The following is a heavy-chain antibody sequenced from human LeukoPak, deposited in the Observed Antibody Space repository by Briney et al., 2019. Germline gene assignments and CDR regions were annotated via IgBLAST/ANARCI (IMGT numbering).Heavy chain of an antibody. Sequence: GGSLRPSGAASGFTVSSYAMSWVRQAPGKGLEWGSSVGGGTDIHDADSVKGRFTASRDASKKTLYLQMTSLRADDTAVYYCANDATPHNGIWDNFDHWGQGTPVTVSS. D-gene: IGHD1-26*01. J-gene: IGHJ4*02. CDR3: ANDATPHNGIWDNFDH. CDR2: VGGGTDI. V-gene: IGHV3-23*01. CDR1: GFTVSSYA.